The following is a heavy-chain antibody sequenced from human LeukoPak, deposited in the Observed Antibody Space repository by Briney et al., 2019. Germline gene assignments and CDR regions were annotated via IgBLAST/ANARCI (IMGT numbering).Heavy chain of an antibody. V-gene: IGHV4-59*01. Sequence: SETLSLTCTVSGSSINAYYWIWIRQSPGKGLEWIAYISYSGSTNYNPSLKSRATISVDTSKNQFSLRLSSVTAADTAVYYCARVPSSYSSGLDDWGQGTLVTVSS. D-gene: IGHD3-22*01. CDR2: ISYSGST. J-gene: IGHJ4*02. CDR3: ARVPSSYSSGLDD. CDR1: GSSINAYY.